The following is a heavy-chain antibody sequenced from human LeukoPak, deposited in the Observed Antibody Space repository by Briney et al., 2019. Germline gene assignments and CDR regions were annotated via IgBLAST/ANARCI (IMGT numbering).Heavy chain of an antibody. CDR2: VNFDGSST. CDR3: ARSRMFTSTWYSFDY. D-gene: IGHD6-13*01. CDR1: GFTLSSHW. V-gene: IGHV3-74*01. Sequence: GGSLRLSCAASGFTLSSHWRHWVRQAPGKGRVWVSHVNFDGSSTGYADFVRGRFTISIDNANNMLYLQMNSLGVEDTGVYYCARSRMFTSTWYSFDYWGRGALVTVSS. J-gene: IGHJ4*02.